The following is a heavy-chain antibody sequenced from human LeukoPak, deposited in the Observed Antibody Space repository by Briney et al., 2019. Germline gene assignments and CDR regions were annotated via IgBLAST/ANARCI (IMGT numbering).Heavy chain of an antibody. Sequence: PGGSLRLSCAASGFTFSSYAMSWVRQAPGKGLEWVSSISDAGDTTRHADSVKGRFTISRDNSKNTLYLQMSSLSAADTAVYYCAKQLYSNGYRWFDPWGQGTLVTVSS. J-gene: IGHJ5*02. D-gene: IGHD3-22*01. V-gene: IGHV3-23*01. CDR2: ISDAGDTT. CDR3: AKQLYSNGYRWFDP. CDR1: GFTFSSYA.